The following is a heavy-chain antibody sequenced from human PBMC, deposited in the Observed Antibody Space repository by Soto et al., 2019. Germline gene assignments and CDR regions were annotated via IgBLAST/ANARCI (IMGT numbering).Heavy chain of an antibody. CDR2: IAYTVTT. D-gene: IGHD3-3*01. CDR1: GGSVSSGSNY. CDR3: AGAITIFGVVEVVQTYHHAMDV. V-gene: IGHV4-61*01. J-gene: IGHJ6*02. Sequence: QVQLQESGPGLVKPSETLSLTCTVSGGSVSSGSNYWPWIRQPPGKGLKWTGPIAYTVTTKYNPPLKGRVTISVGPPKNEVSMRLSSVTAGHTAVYYCAGAITIFGVVEVVQTYHHAMDVWGQGTTVTVSS.